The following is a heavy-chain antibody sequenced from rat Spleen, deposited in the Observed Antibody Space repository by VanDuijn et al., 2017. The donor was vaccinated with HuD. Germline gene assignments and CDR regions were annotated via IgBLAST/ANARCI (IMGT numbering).Heavy chain of an antibody. D-gene: IGHD1-10*01. CDR3: ATRDNNYGY. CDR1: GFAFSDFF. CDR2: ISYGDSSGHSST. Sequence: EVRLVESDGGLVQPGGSLKLSCAASGFAFSDFFMAWVRQAPAKGLEWVATISYGDSSGHSSTYYRDSVKGRFTISRDNAKSTLSLQMDSLRSEDTATYYCATRDNNYGYWGQGVMVTVSS. V-gene: IGHV5-29*01. J-gene: IGHJ2*01.